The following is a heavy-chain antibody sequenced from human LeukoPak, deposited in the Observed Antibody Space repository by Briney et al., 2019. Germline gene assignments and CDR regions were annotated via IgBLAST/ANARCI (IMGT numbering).Heavy chain of an antibody. D-gene: IGHD3-22*01. J-gene: IGHJ4*02. CDR2: IYYSGST. CDR3: ARGPLYYYDSSGYYYGY. Sequence: PSETLSLTCTVSGGSISSSSYYWGWIRQPPGKGLEWLGSIYYSGSTYYNPSLKSRVTISVDTSKNQFSLKLSSVTAADTAVYYCARGPLYYYDSSGYYYGYWGQGTLVTVSS. CDR1: GGSISSSSYY. V-gene: IGHV4-39*01.